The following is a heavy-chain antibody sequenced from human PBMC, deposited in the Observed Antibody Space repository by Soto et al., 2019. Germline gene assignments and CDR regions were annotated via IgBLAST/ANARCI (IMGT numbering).Heavy chain of an antibody. CDR3: ASELMGGSGWYDY. V-gene: IGHV4-61*05. J-gene: IGHJ4*02. D-gene: IGHD6-19*01. CDR1: GGSISSSSYY. CDR2: IYYSGST. Sequence: SETLSLTCTVSGGSISSSSYYWGWIRQPPGKGLEWIGYIYYSGSTNYNPSLKSRVTISVATSKTQFSLKLSSVTAADTAVYYCASELMGGSGWYDYWGQGTLVTVSS.